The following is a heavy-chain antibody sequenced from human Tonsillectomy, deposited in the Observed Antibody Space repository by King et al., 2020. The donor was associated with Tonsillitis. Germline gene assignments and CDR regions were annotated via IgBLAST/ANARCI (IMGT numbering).Heavy chain of an antibody. CDR1: GFTFSSYS. CDR3: ARAYYDILTGVNWFAP. V-gene: IGHV3-21*01. J-gene: IGHJ5*02. Sequence: VQLVESGGGLVKPGGSLRLSCAASGFTFSSYSMNWVRQAPGKGLEWVSSISSSSSYIYYADSVKGRFTISRDNAKNSLYLQMNSLRAEDTAVYYCARAYYDILTGVNWFAPWGQGTLVTVSS. D-gene: IGHD3-9*01. CDR2: ISSSSSYI.